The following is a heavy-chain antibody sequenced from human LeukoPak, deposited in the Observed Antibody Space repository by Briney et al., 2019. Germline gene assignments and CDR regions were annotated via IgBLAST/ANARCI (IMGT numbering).Heavy chain of an antibody. CDR3: AKPLWFGESHYYYYMDV. V-gene: IGHV3-21*04. CDR2: ISSSSSYI. D-gene: IGHD3-10*01. CDR1: GFTFSSYS. J-gene: IGHJ6*03. Sequence: TGGSLRLSCAASGFTFSSYSMNWVRQAPGKGLEWVSSISSSSSYIYYADSVKGRFTISRDNSKNTLYLQMNSLRAEDTAVYYCAKPLWFGESHYYYYMDVWGKGTTVTVSS.